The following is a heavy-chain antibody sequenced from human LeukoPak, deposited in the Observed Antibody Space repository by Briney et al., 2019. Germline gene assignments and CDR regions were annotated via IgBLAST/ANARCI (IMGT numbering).Heavy chain of an antibody. CDR3: AKASPSRIQLSSYGMDV. CDR2: ISWNSGSI. V-gene: IGHV3-9*01. D-gene: IGHD5-18*01. Sequence: GGSLRLSCAASGFTFDDYAMHWVRQAPGKGLEWVSGISWNSGSIGYADSVKGRFTISRDNAKNSLYLQMNSLRAEDTALYYCAKASPSRIQLSSYGMDVWGQGTTVTVSS. CDR1: GFTFDDYA. J-gene: IGHJ6*02.